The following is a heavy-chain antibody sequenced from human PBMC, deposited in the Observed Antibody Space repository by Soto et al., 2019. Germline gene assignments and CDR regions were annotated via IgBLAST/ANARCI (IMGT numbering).Heavy chain of an antibody. J-gene: IGHJ4*02. CDR1: GFTFSSYT. CDR3: VSDYRGYYRGNFDY. D-gene: IGHD3-3*01. CDR2: TAFDGSNK. V-gene: IGHV3-30*04. Sequence: QVQVVESGGGVVQPGRSLRLSCAASGFTFSSYTMHWVRQAPGKGLEWVAVTAFDGSNKYYADSVKGRFTISRDNSKNTLFLQMNSLRAEAMAVYCCVSDYRGYYRGNFDYWGPGTLVTVSS.